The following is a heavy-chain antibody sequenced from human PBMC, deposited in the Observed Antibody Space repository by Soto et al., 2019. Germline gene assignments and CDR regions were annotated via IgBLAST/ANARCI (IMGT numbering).Heavy chain of an antibody. Sequence: QVQLVQSGAEVKKPGSSVKVSCKASGGTFSSYTISWVRQAPGQGLEWMGRIIPILGIANYAQKFQGRVTITADKSTSTAYMELRSLRSEDTAVYYCARVYSGSKNDYWGQGTLVTVSS. CDR1: GGTFSSYT. D-gene: IGHD1-26*01. CDR3: ARVYSGSKNDY. CDR2: IIPILGIA. V-gene: IGHV1-69*02. J-gene: IGHJ4*02.